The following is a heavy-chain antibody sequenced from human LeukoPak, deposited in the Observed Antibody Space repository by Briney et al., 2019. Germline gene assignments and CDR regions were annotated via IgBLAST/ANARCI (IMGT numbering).Heavy chain of an antibody. CDR1: GGSFSGYL. D-gene: IGHD1-14*01. V-gene: IGHV4-34*01. CDR2: INYNGEIT. CDR3: TRSGLTGMRKYPRADYYYYGMDV. J-gene: IGHJ6*02. Sequence: SETLSLTCAVPGGSFSGYLWSWLRQPPGKGLEWVGEINYNGEITNYNPSLKSRVTISVNTSKDQFSLKLTSVTAADTAVYYCTRSGLTGMRKYPRADYYYYGMDVWGQGAAVTVSS.